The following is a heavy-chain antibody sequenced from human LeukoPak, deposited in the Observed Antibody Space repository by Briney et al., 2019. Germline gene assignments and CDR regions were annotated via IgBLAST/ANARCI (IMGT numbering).Heavy chain of an antibody. Sequence: GGSLRLSCAASGFTFSSYSMNWVRQAPGKGLEWVSSISSSSSYLYYAYSVKGRFTISRDNAKNSLYLQMNSLRAEDTAVYYCARGDSGWYEYYFDYWGQGTLVTVSS. D-gene: IGHD6-19*01. CDR2: ISSSSSYL. CDR3: ARGDSGWYEYYFDY. V-gene: IGHV3-21*01. J-gene: IGHJ4*02. CDR1: GFTFSSYS.